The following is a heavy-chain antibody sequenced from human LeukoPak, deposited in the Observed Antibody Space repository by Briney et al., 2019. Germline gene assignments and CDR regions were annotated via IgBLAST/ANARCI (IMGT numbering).Heavy chain of an antibody. CDR3: ARQGSGNYLSPVNY. D-gene: IGHD1-26*01. Sequence: SETLSLTCTVSGGSISSSSYYWGWIRPPPGKGLGWIGTIYYSGSTYYNPSLKSRVTISVDTSKNQFSLKLSSVTAADTAVYYCARQGSGNYLSPVNYWGQGTLVTVSS. V-gene: IGHV4-39*01. CDR1: GGSISSSSYY. J-gene: IGHJ4*02. CDR2: IYYSGST.